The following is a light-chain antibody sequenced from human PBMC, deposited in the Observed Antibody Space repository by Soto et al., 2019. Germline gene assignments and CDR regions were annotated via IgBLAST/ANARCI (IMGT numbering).Light chain of an antibody. V-gene: IGKV3-11*01. CDR3: QQRSTLFT. CDR1: QSVSTH. Sequence: EIVLTQSPATLSLSPGERATLSCRASQSVSTHLAWYQQKPGQAPRLLIYDASTRATGIPARFSGSGSGTDFTLTISSLEPEDFAVYYCQQRSTLFTFGPGTKVDIK. J-gene: IGKJ3*01. CDR2: DAS.